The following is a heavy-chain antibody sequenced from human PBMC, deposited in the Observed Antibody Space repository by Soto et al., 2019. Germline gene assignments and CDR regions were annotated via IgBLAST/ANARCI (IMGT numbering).Heavy chain of an antibody. CDR1: GGSISSSSHY. CDR3: ARLLSVSGADH. Sequence: QLQLQESGPGLVKPSETLSLTCTVSGGSISSSSHYWGWIRQPPGKGLEWIGNIHYTGSPYYKSSLKSRVTICVDTSKNQFSLKLSSVTAADTAVYYCARLLSVSGADHWGQGTLVTVSS. J-gene: IGHJ4*02. CDR2: IHYTGSP. V-gene: IGHV4-39*01. D-gene: IGHD7-27*01.